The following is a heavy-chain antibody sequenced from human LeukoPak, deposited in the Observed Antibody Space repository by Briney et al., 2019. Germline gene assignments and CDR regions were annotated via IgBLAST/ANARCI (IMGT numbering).Heavy chain of an antibody. D-gene: IGHD3/OR15-3a*01. J-gene: IGHJ4*02. Sequence: HPGGYLRLSCAASGFTFSSYAMSWVRQAPGKGLEWVSAISGSAGTTYYADSVKGRFTISRDNSRNTLYLQMNSLRAEDTAVYYCAKDASPSWTDKYFDNWGQGTLVTVSS. CDR2: ISGSAGTT. CDR1: GFTFSSYA. CDR3: AKDASPSWTDKYFDN. V-gene: IGHV3-23*01.